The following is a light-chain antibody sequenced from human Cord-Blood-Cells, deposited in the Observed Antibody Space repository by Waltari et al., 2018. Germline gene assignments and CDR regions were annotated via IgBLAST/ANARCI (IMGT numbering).Light chain of an antibody. CDR2: DVS. V-gene: IGLV2-14*01. J-gene: IGLJ3*02. CDR3: SSYTSSSTFDWV. CDR1: SSDVGGYNY. Sequence: QSALTQPASVSGSPGQSITISCTGTSSDVGGYNYVSWYQQHPGKAPKLMIYDVSKRPSGVSNRFSGSNSGNTASLTISGLQAEDEADYYCSSYTSSSTFDWVFGGGTKLTVL.